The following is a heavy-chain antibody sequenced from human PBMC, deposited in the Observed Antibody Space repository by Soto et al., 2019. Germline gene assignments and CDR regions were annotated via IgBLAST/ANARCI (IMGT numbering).Heavy chain of an antibody. CDR1: GDTISTGGYT. J-gene: IGHJ4*02. V-gene: IGHV4-30-2*02. D-gene: IGHD6-13*01. CDR2: TYHSGNP. Sequence: SETLSLTCDVSGDTISTGGYTWAWIRQPPGKALEWIGHTYHSGNPYYNPSLKSRVTISVDTSKNHFSLKLTSVTASDTAVYYCASYIEGGIGRGYWGQGHLVTVSS. CDR3: ASYIEGGIGRGY.